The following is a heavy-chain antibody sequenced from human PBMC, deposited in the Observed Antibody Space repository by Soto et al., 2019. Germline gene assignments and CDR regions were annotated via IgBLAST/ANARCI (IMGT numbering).Heavy chain of an antibody. CDR1: VYPVTSPY. CDR2: INPSSGGT. J-gene: IGHJ6*02. V-gene: IGHV1-2*02. CDR3: ARDFRTYSHGVEV. D-gene: IGHD4-4*01. Sequence: SVKAASKSSVYPVTSPYIYLVRQAPGQGLEWMGWINPSSGGTEFAEKFQGRVTVTRDTSIRTVFLELNSLTSDDTGVYFCARDFRTYSHGVEVWGRVTAVIVTS.